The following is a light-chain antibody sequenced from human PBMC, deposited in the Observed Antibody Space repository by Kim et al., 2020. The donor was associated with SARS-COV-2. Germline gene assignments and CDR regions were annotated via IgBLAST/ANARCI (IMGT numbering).Light chain of an antibody. CDR2: LAS. CDR1: QSVDSNY. Sequence: EILLTQSPGTLSLSPGDRATLSCRASQSVDSNYLAWYQQKPGQAPRLLIYLASRRATGIPDRFSGSGSGTDFTLTITRLEPEDVAMYYCQQYGSSPWTFGQGTEVEIK. J-gene: IGKJ1*01. V-gene: IGKV3-20*01. CDR3: QQYGSSPWT.